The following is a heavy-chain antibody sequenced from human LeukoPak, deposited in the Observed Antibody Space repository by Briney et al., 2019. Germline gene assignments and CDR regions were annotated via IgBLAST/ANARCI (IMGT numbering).Heavy chain of an antibody. CDR3: ARGQVDSSGYFDAFDI. CDR1: GGSISGYY. J-gene: IGHJ3*02. Sequence: SETLSLTCAVYGGSISGYYWSWIRQPPGKGLEWIGEINHSGSTNYNPSLKSRVTISVDTSKNQFSLKLSSVTAADTAVYYCARGQVDSSGYFDAFDIWGQGTMVTVSS. D-gene: IGHD3-22*01. V-gene: IGHV4-34*01. CDR2: INHSGST.